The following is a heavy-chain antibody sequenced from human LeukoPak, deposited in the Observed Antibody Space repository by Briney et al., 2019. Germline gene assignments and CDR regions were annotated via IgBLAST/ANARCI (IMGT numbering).Heavy chain of an antibody. CDR2: ISAYNGNT. D-gene: IGHD1-26*01. J-gene: IGHJ6*02. CDR3: ARDPSYGDWELLLPYYGMDV. Sequence: GASVKVSCKASGYTFTSYGISWVRQAPGQGLEWMGWISAYNGNTNYAQKLQGRVTMTTDTSTSTAYMGLRSLRSDDTAVYYCARDPSYGDWELLLPYYGMDVWGQGTTVTVSS. CDR1: GYTFTSYG. V-gene: IGHV1-18*01.